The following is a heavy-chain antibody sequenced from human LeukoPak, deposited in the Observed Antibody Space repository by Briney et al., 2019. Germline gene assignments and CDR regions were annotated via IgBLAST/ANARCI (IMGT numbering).Heavy chain of an antibody. D-gene: IGHD6-13*01. V-gene: IGHV3-53*01. Sequence: QPGGSLRLSCAASGFTVSSNYMSWVRQAPGKGLEWVSVIYSGGSTYYADSVKGRFTISRDNSKNTLYLQMNSLRAEDTAVYYCARWRSSSWSDYFDYWGQGTLVTVSS. CDR2: IYSGGST. J-gene: IGHJ4*02. CDR3: ARWRSSSWSDYFDY. CDR1: GFTVSSNY.